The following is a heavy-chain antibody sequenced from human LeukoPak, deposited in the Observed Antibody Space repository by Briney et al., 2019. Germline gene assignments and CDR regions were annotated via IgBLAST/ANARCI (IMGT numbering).Heavy chain of an antibody. CDR1: GFTLSNYG. CDR2: IRYDGSNK. D-gene: IGHD5-12*01. J-gene: IGHJ6*03. Sequence: GGSLRLSCAASGFTLSNYGMHWVRQAPGKGLEWVTFIRYDGSNKYYADSVKGRFTISRDNSKNTLYLQMNSLRAEDTAMYYCARVVATTWWDYYYYMDVWGKGTTVTVSS. CDR3: ARVVATTWWDYYYYMDV. V-gene: IGHV3-30*02.